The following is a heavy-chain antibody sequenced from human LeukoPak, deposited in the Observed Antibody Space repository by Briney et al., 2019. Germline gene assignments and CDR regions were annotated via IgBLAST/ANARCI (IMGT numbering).Heavy chain of an antibody. Sequence: GGSLRLSCAASGFTFSTYWMHWVRQAPGKGLVWVSRINSDGTSTTYADSVKGRFTISRDNAKNTLYLQMNSLRAEDTAVYYCARSPNCGGDCSWGQGTLVTVSP. D-gene: IGHD2-21*02. CDR2: INSDGTST. CDR1: GFTFSTYW. V-gene: IGHV3-74*01. CDR3: ARSPNCGGDCS. J-gene: IGHJ5*02.